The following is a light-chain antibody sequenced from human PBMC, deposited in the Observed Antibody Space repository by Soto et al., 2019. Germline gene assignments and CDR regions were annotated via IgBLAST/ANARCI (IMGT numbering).Light chain of an antibody. CDR3: QQYSSYPMT. J-gene: IGKJ5*01. Sequence: DIQMTQSPSSLSASVGDRVTMSCRTSQDISNFLTWFQQKPGKAPRALIFAASGLQSGVPSRFSGSGSGTDFTLTISSLQPEDSATYYCQQYSSYPMTFGQGTRLEIK. CDR1: QDISNF. V-gene: IGKV1-16*01. CDR2: AAS.